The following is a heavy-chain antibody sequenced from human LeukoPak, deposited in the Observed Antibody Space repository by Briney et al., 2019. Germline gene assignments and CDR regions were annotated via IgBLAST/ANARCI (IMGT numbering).Heavy chain of an antibody. V-gene: IGHV3-74*01. D-gene: IGHD6-19*01. J-gene: IGHJ4*02. CDR1: GFTLSSYW. Sequence: GGSLRLSCAASGFTLSSYWMHWVRQAPGKGPVWVSRINRDGRSTSYADSVKGRFTISRDNAKNTLYLQMNSLRAEDTAVYYCAGGYSSGWAHDYWGQGTLVTVSS. CDR2: INRDGRST. CDR3: AGGYSSGWAHDY.